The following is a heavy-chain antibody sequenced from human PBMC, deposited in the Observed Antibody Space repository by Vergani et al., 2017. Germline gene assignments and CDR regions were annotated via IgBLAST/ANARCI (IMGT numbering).Heavy chain of an antibody. CDR1: GGSVSSGSYY. CDR3: ARVAKGGSLPGARWFDP. D-gene: IGHD3-16*01. Sequence: QVQLQESGPGLVKPSETLSLTCTVSGGSVSSGSYYWSWIRQPAGKGLEWIGYIYYSGCTNYNPSLKSRVTISVDTSKNQFSLKLSSVTAADTAFYYCARVAKGGSLPGARWFDPWGQGTLVTVSS. CDR2: IYYSGCT. J-gene: IGHJ5*02. V-gene: IGHV4-61*10.